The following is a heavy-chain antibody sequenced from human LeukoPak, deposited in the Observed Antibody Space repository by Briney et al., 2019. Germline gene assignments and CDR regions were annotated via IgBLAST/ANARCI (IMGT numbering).Heavy chain of an antibody. Sequence: GGSLRLSRAASGFTFSDYRMHWVRQAPGKGLVWVSHIDSDGINTDYADSVKGRFTISRDNAKKTLFLQMNSLRAEDTAVYYCAKWVAATSFDYWGQGTLVTVSS. CDR3: AKWVAATSFDY. CDR2: IDSDGINT. D-gene: IGHD6-19*01. V-gene: IGHV3-74*01. CDR1: GFTFSDYR. J-gene: IGHJ4*02.